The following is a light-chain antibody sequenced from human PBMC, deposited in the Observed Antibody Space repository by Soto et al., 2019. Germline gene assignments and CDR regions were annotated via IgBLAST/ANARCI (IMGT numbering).Light chain of an antibody. CDR3: HQRSNWPRT. CDR1: QSVRSY. J-gene: IGKJ3*01. V-gene: IGKV3-11*01. CDR2: DTS. Sequence: EIVLTQSPATLSVSPGERATLSCRASQSVRSYLAWYQQKPGQAPRLLIYDTSDRATGVPARFSGSGSGTDFTLTIDSLEPEDFAVYYCHQRSNWPRTFGPGTRVDI.